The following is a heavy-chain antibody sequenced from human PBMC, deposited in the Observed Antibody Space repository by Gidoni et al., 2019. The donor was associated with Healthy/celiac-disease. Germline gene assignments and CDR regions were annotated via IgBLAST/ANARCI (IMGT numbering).Heavy chain of an antibody. J-gene: IGHJ6*03. Sequence: VQLLQSGAGVKKSEASVQVSCNASGYTFTGDYMHWVRQAPGQGLEWMGWINPNSGGTNYAQQFQGRVTMTRDTSISTAYMELSRLRSDDTAVYYCARALGDFGYYYYYMDVWGKGTTVTVSS. CDR1: GYTFTGDY. D-gene: IGHD3-16*01. V-gene: IGHV1-2*02. CDR3: ARALGDFGYYYYYMDV. CDR2: INPNSGGT.